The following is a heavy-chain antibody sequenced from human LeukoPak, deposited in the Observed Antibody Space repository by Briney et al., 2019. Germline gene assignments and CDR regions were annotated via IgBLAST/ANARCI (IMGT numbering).Heavy chain of an antibody. D-gene: IGHD1-26*01. CDR3: ANGERELLPLDY. V-gene: IGHV3-53*01. CDR1: GFTVSSNY. CDR2: IYSGGST. J-gene: IGHJ4*02. Sequence: GGSLRLSCAASGFTVSSNYMSWVRQAPGKGLEWVSVIYSGGSTYYADSVKGRFTISRDNSKNTLYLQMNSLRAEDTAVYYCANGERELLPLDYWGQGTLVTVSS.